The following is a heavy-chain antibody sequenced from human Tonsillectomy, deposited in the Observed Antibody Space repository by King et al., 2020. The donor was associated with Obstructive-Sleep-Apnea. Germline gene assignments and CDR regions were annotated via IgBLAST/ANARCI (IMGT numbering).Heavy chain of an antibody. CDR2: INHSGST. D-gene: IGHD6-19*01. CDR1: GGSFSGYY. Sequence: QVQLQQWGAGLLKPSETLSLTCGVYGGSFSGYYWSWIRQPPGKGLEWIGEINHSGSTKYNPSLKSRVTISVDTSKNQFSLKMRFVTAADTAVHYCARRVAGKGGLFDYWGQGTLVTVSS. CDR3: ARRVAGKGGLFDY. J-gene: IGHJ4*02. V-gene: IGHV4-34*01.